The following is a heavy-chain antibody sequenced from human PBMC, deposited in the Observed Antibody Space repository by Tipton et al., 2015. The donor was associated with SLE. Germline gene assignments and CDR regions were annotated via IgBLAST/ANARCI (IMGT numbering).Heavy chain of an antibody. Sequence: SLRLSCAASGFTFSSYAMSWVRQAPGKGLEWVSAISGSGGSTYYADSVKGQFTISRDNAKNTLYLQMNSLRAEDTAVYYCARVDRGVIIHYYYYMDVWGKGTTVTVSS. V-gene: IGHV3-23*01. CDR2: ISGSGGST. J-gene: IGHJ6*03. D-gene: IGHD3-10*01. CDR1: GFTFSSYA. CDR3: ARVDRGVIIHYYYYMDV.